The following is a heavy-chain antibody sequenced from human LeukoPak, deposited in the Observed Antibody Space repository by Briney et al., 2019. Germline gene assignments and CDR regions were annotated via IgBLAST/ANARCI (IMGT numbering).Heavy chain of an antibody. J-gene: IGHJ6*02. CDR2: ISAYNGNT. V-gene: IGHV1-18*01. CDR1: GGTFSSYA. CDR3: ARDVYCSGGSCYSSEYYYYYYGMDV. Sequence: ASVKVSCKASGGTFSSYAISWVRQAPGQGLEWMGWISAYNGNTNYAQKLQGRVTMTTDTSTSTAYMELRSLRSDDTAVYYCARDVYCSGGSCYSSEYYYYYYGMDVWGQGTTVTVSS. D-gene: IGHD2-15*01.